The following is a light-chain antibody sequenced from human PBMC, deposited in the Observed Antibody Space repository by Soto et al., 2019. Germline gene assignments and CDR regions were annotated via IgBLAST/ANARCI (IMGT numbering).Light chain of an antibody. CDR1: RVIDSY. J-gene: IGKJ4*01. V-gene: IGKV1-9*01. CDR3: QQTSSYPPT. CDR2: ETS. Sequence: IQLTQSPSSLSASVGDRVTITCHASRVIDSYLAWYQQRPGKVPKLLIYETSILQRGVPSRFSGSGSGTDFTLTISSLQPEDFATYYCQQTSSYPPTFGGGTQVDIK.